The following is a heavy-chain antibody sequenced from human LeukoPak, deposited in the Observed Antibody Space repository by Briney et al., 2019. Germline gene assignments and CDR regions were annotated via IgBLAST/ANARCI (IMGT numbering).Heavy chain of an antibody. Sequence: GASVKVSCKASGYTFTGYYMHWVRQPPGQGLEWMGWINPNSGGTNYAQKFQGRVTMTRDTSISTAYMELSRLRSDDTAVYYCARDYYGSGSYYQWGFDYWGQGTLVTVSS. D-gene: IGHD3-10*01. J-gene: IGHJ4*02. CDR3: ARDYYGSGSYYQWGFDY. V-gene: IGHV1-2*02. CDR2: INPNSGGT. CDR1: GYTFTGYY.